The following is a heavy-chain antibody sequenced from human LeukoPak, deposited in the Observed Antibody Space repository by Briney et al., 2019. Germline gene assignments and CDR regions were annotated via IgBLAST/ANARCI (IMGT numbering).Heavy chain of an antibody. Sequence: SETLSLTCAVYGGSFSGYYWSWIHQPPGKGLEWIGEINHSGSTNYNPSLKSRVTISVDTSKNQFTLKLSSVTAADTAVYYCARESDPIYSSGDPRRGFDPWGQGTLVTVSS. V-gene: IGHV4-34*01. J-gene: IGHJ5*02. D-gene: IGHD6-19*01. CDR2: INHSGST. CDR3: ARESDPIYSSGDPRRGFDP. CDR1: GGSFSGYY.